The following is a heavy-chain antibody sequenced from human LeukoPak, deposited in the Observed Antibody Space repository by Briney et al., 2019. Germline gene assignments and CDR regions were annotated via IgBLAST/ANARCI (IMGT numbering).Heavy chain of an antibody. V-gene: IGHV3-7*01. CDR2: IKEDGSEK. CDR3: ARGATDTTRWFDP. CDR1: GFTFSSYW. Sequence: GGSLRLSCAASGFTFSSYWMRWVRQAPGKGLEWVASIKEDGSEKKYVDSVKGRFTISRDNVNKSLYLQMNSLRADDTATYYCARGATDTTRWFDPWGQGTLVTVSS. D-gene: IGHD1-7*01. J-gene: IGHJ5*02.